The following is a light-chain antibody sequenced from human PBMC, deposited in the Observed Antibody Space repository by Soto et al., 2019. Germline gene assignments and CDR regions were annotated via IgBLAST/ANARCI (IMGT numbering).Light chain of an antibody. CDR1: QSIAGY. CDR3: QQSHSTPRT. V-gene: IGKV1-39*01. Sequence: DIQMTQSPSSLSASVGDRVTITCRASQSIAGYLNWYQQKPGEAPELLIYATSTLQSGVPSRFSGSGSGADYTLTISSLQPEDFATYSCQQSHSTPRTFGQGTKVDIK. CDR2: ATS. J-gene: IGKJ1*01.